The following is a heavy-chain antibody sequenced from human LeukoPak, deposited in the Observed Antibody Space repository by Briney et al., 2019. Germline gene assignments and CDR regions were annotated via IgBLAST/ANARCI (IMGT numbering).Heavy chain of an antibody. CDR2: IIPVLGRA. CDR1: GDTFSSYT. J-gene: IGHJ5*02. D-gene: IGHD5-12*01. V-gene: IGHV1-69*16. Sequence: GASVKVSCKASGDTFSSYTISWVRQAPGQGLEWMGRIIPVLGRANYAQKFQGRVTITTDESTSTAYMELSSLRSEDTAVYYCARDQRGGYSGYDLLNWFDPWGQGTLVTVSS. CDR3: ARDQRGGYSGYDLLNWFDP.